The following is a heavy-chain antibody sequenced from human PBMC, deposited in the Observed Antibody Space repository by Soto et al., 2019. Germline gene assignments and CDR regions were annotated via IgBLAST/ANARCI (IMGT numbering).Heavy chain of an antibody. J-gene: IGHJ4*02. D-gene: IGHD3-22*01. CDR1: GFSFSSYS. CDR3: ARARDSSGYYFVHYFDY. CDR2: ISSSSSYI. V-gene: IGHV3-21*01. Sequence: SLRLSCAASGFSFSSYSMNWVRQAPGKGLEWVSYISSSSSYIYYADSVKGRFTISRDNAKNSLYLQMNSLRAEDTAVYYCARARDSSGYYFVHYFDYWGQGTLVTVSS.